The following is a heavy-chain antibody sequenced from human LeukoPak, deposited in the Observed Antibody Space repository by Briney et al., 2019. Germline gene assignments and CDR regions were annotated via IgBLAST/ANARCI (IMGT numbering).Heavy chain of an antibody. CDR1: GYSISSGHY. Sequence: SETLSLTCTVSGYSISSGHYWGCVRQSPGKGLEWIGSIHHSGTTYYNPSLKSRVTISVDTSKNQFSLKLTSVTAADTAVYYCARESSGWFLYWGQGTLVTVSS. CDR2: IHHSGTT. CDR3: ARESSGWFLY. V-gene: IGHV4-38-2*02. J-gene: IGHJ4*02. D-gene: IGHD6-19*01.